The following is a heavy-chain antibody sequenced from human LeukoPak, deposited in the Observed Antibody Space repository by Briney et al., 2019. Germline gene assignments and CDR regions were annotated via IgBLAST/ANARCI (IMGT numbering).Heavy chain of an antibody. D-gene: IGHD6-13*01. J-gene: IGHJ4*02. V-gene: IGHV3-23*01. CDR1: GFTFSNFW. CDR2: ISGSGGST. CDR3: AKVARSRIAAAGTIGY. Sequence: PGESLRLSCTASGFTFSNFWMGWVRQAPGKGLEWVSAISGSGGSTYYADSVKGRFTISRDNSKNTLYLQMNSLRAEDTAVYYCAKVARSRIAAAGTIGYWGQGTLVTVSS.